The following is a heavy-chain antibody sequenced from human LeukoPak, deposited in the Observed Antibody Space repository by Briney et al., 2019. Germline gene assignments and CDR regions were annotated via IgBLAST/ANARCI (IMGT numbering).Heavy chain of an antibody. D-gene: IGHD2-15*01. CDR2: IWYDGSNK. CDR1: GFTFSSYG. CDR3: ARVECSGGSCYRGMSWRYYYYGMDV. J-gene: IGHJ6*02. V-gene: IGHV3-33*01. Sequence: GGSLRLSCAASGFTFSSYGMHWVRQAPGKGLEWVAVIWYDGSNKYYADSVKGRFTISRDNSKNTLYLQLNSLRAEDTAVYYCARVECSGGSCYRGMSWRYYYYGMDVWGQGTTVTVSS.